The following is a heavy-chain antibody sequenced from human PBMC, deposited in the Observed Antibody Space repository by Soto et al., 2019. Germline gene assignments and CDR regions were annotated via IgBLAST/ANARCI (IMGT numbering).Heavy chain of an antibody. Sequence: PGGSLRLSCAASGFTRSGYAMDWVRQAPGKGLEYVSGISSNGVGTYYAKSVQGRFTISRDNSKNTVYLQMGSLRPEDMAVYYCARRARPDFYSMDVWGKGTTVTVSS. J-gene: IGHJ6*03. CDR2: ISSNGVGT. CDR3: ARRARPDFYSMDV. V-gene: IGHV3-64*01. D-gene: IGHD6-6*01. CDR1: GFTRSGYA.